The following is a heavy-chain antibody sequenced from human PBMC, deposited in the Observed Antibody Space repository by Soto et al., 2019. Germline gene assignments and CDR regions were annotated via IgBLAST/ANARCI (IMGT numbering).Heavy chain of an antibody. CDR1: GFTFSSYA. CDR3: ARDSGPKLGLLDAFDI. Sequence: GGSLRLSCAASGFTFSSYAMHWVRQAPGKGLEWVAVISYDGSNKYYADSVKGRFTISRDNSKNTLYLQMNSLRAEDTAVYYCARDSGPKLGLLDAFDIWGQGTMVTVSS. CDR2: ISYDGSNK. V-gene: IGHV3-30*04. D-gene: IGHD1-7*01. J-gene: IGHJ3*02.